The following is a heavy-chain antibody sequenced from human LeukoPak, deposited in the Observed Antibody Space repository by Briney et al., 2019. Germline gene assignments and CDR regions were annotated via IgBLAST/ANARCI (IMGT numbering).Heavy chain of an antibody. D-gene: IGHD3-16*01. CDR1: GFTFSRYW. Sequence: PGGSLRLSCAASGFTFSRYWMHWVRQPPGEGLVWVSRIHVDGRTTNYADSVKGRFTISRDNAKNTLYLEMNSLSAEDTAVYYRARGGSPSDYWGQGTLVTVS. J-gene: IGHJ4*02. CDR3: ARGGSPSDY. V-gene: IGHV3-74*01. CDR2: IHVDGRTT.